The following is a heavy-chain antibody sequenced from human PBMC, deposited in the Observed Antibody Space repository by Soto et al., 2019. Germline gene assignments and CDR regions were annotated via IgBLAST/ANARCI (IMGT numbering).Heavy chain of an antibody. CDR1: GGSFSGYY. CDR3: ARGRWLNY. V-gene: IGHV4-34*01. D-gene: IGHD5-12*01. Sequence: SETLSLTCAVYGGSFSGYYWSWIRQPPGKGLEWIGEINHSGSTNYNPSLKSRVTISVDTSKNQFSLKLSSVTAAYTAVYYCARGRWLNYWGQGTLVTVSX. CDR2: INHSGST. J-gene: IGHJ4*02.